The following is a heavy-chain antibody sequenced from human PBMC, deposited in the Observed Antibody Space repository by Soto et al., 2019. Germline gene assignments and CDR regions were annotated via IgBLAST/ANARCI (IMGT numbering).Heavy chain of an antibody. CDR1: GFTFSSYA. D-gene: IGHD6-19*01. Sequence: GGSLRLSCAASGFTFSSYAMSWVRQAPGKGLEWVSAISGSGGSTYYADSVKGRFTISRDNSKNTLYLQMNSLRAGDTAVYYCAKAGVSGWYYFDYWGQGTLVTVSS. V-gene: IGHV3-23*01. J-gene: IGHJ4*02. CDR3: AKAGVSGWYYFDY. CDR2: ISGSGGST.